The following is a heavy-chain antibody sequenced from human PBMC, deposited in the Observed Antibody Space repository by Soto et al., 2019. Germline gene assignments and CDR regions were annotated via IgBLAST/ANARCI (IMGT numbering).Heavy chain of an antibody. CDR1: GFSFSDYD. CDR3: ARDWEKNMVTAVDY. D-gene: IGHD5-18*01. Sequence: PGGSLRLSCEASGFSFSDYDMGWVRQAPGKGLEWVASITRSSTYTYYADSLKGRFTISRDNARNSLHLQMNSLRAEDTAVYCCARDWEKNMVTAVDYWGQGTLVTVSS. CDR2: ITRSSTYT. V-gene: IGHV3-21*01. J-gene: IGHJ4*02.